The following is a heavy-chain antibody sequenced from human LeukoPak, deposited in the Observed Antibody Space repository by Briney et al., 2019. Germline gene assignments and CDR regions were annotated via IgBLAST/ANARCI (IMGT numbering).Heavy chain of an antibody. Sequence: ASVKVSCKASGYTFTSYGMSWVRQAPGQGLEWMGWISAYNGNTNYAQKLQGRVTMTTDTSTSTGYMELRSLRSDDTAVYYCAITYYYDSSGSYYEYFPHWGQGTPVTVSS. J-gene: IGHJ1*01. CDR1: GYTFTSYG. CDR3: AITYYYDSSGSYYEYFPH. V-gene: IGHV1-18*01. CDR2: ISAYNGNT. D-gene: IGHD3-22*01.